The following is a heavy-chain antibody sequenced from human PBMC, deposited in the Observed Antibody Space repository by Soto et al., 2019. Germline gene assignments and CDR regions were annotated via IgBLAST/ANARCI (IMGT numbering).Heavy chain of an antibody. CDR1: GFTFSNYG. V-gene: IGHV3-30*18. CDR2: ISYDGSKD. Sequence: QVQLVESGGGVVQPGRSLRLLCAASGFTFSNYGMHWVRQAPGKGLEWVAVISYDGSKDYYADSVKGRFTISRDSSNSTLYLQMSSLRPEDTAVYYCAKDLMRGPATGGSLYYYYGMDVWGLGTTVTVSS. D-gene: IGHD6-13*01. J-gene: IGHJ6*02. CDR3: AKDLMRGPATGGSLYYYYGMDV.